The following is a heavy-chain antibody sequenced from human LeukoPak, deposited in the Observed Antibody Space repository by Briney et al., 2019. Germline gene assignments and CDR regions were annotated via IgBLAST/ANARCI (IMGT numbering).Heavy chain of an antibody. CDR3: ARASDSSGYYSSFDY. D-gene: IGHD3-22*01. J-gene: IGHJ4*02. V-gene: IGHV4-59*01. CDR2: IFYSGST. CDR1: GASISSYY. Sequence: SETLSLTCTVSGASISSYYWSWIRQPPGKGLEWIGYIFYSGSTNYNPSPKSRVTISVDTSKNQFSLKLSSVTAADTAVYYCARASDSSGYYSSFDYWGQGTLVTVSS.